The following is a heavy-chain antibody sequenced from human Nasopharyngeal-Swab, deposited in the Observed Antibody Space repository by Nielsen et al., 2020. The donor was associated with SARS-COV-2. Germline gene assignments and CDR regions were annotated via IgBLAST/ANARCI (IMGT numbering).Heavy chain of an antibody. Sequence: WIRQPPGKGLEWVSAISGGGGSTYYADSVKGRFTISRDNSKNTLYLQMNSLRAEDTAVYYCATDSYYYDSSGYYSGNYWGQGTLVTVSS. V-gene: IGHV3-23*01. J-gene: IGHJ4*02. CDR2: ISGGGGST. D-gene: IGHD3-22*01. CDR3: ATDSYYYDSSGYYSGNY.